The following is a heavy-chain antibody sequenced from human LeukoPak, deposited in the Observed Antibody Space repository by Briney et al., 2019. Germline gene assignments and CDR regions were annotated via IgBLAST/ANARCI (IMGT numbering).Heavy chain of an antibody. CDR3: ARAVGATTVDY. CDR1: GFTFSSYS. CDR2: ISSSSSYI. D-gene: IGHD1-26*01. Sequence: GGSLRLSCAASGFTFSSYSMSWVRQAPGKGLEWVSSISSSSSYIYYADSVKGRFTISRDNAKNSLYLQMNSLRAEDTAVYYCARAVGATTVDYWGQGTLVTVSS. V-gene: IGHV3-21*01. J-gene: IGHJ4*02.